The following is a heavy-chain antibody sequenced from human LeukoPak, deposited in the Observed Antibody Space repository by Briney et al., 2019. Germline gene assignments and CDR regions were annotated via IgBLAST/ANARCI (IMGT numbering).Heavy chain of an antibody. CDR2: INHSGST. V-gene: IGHV4-34*01. CDR1: GGSFSGYY. CDR3: ARGRGDSSGYYYFDY. Sequence: SPSETLSLTCAVYGGSFSGYYWSWIRQPPGKGLEWIGEINHSGSTNYNPSLKSRVTISVDTSKNQFSLKLSSVTAADTAVYYCARGRGDSSGYYYFDYWGQGTLVTVSS. D-gene: IGHD3-22*01. J-gene: IGHJ4*02.